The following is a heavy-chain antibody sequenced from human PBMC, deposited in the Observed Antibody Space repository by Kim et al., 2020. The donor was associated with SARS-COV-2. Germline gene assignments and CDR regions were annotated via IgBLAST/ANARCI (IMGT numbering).Heavy chain of an antibody. J-gene: IGHJ4*02. CDR3: ARVSSYDYVWGSYRYEYYFDY. Sequence: SETLSLTCTVSGGSISSGDYYWSWIRQPPGKGLEWIGYIYYSGSTYYNPSLKSRVTISVDTSKNQFSLKLSSVTAADTAVYCCARVSSYDYVWGSYRYEYYFDYWGQGTLVTVSS. D-gene: IGHD3-16*02. V-gene: IGHV4-30-4*01. CDR1: GGSISSGDYY. CDR2: IYYSGST.